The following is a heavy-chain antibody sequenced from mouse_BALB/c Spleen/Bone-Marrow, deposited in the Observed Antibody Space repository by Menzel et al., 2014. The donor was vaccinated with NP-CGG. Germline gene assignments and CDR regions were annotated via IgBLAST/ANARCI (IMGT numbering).Heavy chain of an antibody. CDR3: ARPPIRGVAY. CDR2: INPDSSTI. CDR1: GFDFSRYW. Sequence: EAQLVESGGGLVQPGGSLKLSCAASGFDFSRYWMSWVRQAPGKELEWIGEINPDSSTIDYTPSLKDKFIMSRDNAKNTLYLQMSKVRSEDTAIYYCARPPIRGVAYWGQGTLVTVSA. J-gene: IGHJ3*01. D-gene: IGHD1-1*01. V-gene: IGHV4-1*02.